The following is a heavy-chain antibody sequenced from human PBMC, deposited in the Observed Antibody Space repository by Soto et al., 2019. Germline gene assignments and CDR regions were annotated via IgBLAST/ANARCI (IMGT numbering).Heavy chain of an antibody. Sequence: VQLLESGGSLVQPGGSLTLSCAASGFPFSSYAMSWVRQTPAKGLEWVAGISGGGNDRYYADFVQGRFTFSRDNSRNILYLQINSLRDDETAMYFCASSLFMVEPDNEAFANRGQGTLVTVSS. CDR1: GFPFSSYA. CDR3: ASSLFMVEPDNEAFAN. V-gene: IGHV3-23*01. D-gene: IGHD1-1*01. CDR2: ISGGGNDR. J-gene: IGHJ4*02.